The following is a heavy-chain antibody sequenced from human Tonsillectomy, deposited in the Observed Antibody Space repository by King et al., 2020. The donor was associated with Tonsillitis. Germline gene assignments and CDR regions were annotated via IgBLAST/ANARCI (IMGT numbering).Heavy chain of an antibody. V-gene: IGHV3-7*03. D-gene: IGHD2-21*01. CDR1: GLSLSDYW. Sequence: VQLVESGGGLVQPGGSLKLSCAASGLSLSDYWMNWVRQAPGKGLEWVAIIKQDGSEKLYVDSVKGRFTISRDNAENSLFLQLNSLRVDDTAVYYCVGGREWQSDYWGQGTLVAVS. CDR2: IKQDGSEK. J-gene: IGHJ4*02. CDR3: VGGREWQSDY.